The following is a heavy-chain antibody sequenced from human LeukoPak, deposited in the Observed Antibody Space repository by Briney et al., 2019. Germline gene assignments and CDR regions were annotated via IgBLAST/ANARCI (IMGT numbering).Heavy chain of an antibody. D-gene: IGHD4-17*01. CDR2: IYSGGST. CDR1: GFTVSSNC. V-gene: IGHV3-66*01. J-gene: IGHJ4*02. Sequence: GGSLRLSCTASGFTVSSNCMTWVRQAPGKGLEWVSLIYSGGSTYYADSVKDRFTISRDNFKNTLYLQMNSLTAEDTAVYYCARAGGLRDFDYWGQGTLVTVSS. CDR3: ARAGGLRDFDY.